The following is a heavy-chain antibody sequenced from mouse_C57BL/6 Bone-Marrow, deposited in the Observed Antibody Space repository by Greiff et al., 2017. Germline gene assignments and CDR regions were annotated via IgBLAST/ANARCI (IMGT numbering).Heavy chain of an antibody. CDR3: AGDLREYPWFAY. Sequence: EVQLQQSGPGLVKPSQSLSLTCSVTGYSITSGYYWNWIRQFPGNKLEWMGYISYDGSNNYNPSLKNRISITRDTSTTQFFLKLNSVTTEDTASYYCAGDLREYPWFAYRGQGTLVTVSA. CDR2: ISYDGSN. CDR1: GYSITSGYY. V-gene: IGHV3-6*01. D-gene: IGHD2-5*01. J-gene: IGHJ3*01.